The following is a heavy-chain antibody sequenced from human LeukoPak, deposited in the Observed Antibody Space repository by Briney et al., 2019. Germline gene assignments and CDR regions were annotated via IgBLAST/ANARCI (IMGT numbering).Heavy chain of an antibody. CDR1: GYTLTSYA. J-gene: IGHJ4*02. V-gene: IGHV1-3*01. Sequence: ASVTVSCKASGYTLTSYAMHWVRQAPGQRLEWMGWINAGNGNTKYSQKFQGRVTITRDTSASTAYMELSSLRSEDTAVYYCARAPWLNYYDSSGYPDYWGQGTLVTVSS. CDR3: ARAPWLNYYDSSGYPDY. D-gene: IGHD3-22*01. CDR2: INAGNGNT.